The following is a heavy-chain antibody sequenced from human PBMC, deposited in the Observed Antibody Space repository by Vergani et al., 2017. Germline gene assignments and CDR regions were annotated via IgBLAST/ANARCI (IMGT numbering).Heavy chain of an antibody. J-gene: IGHJ4*02. V-gene: IGHV3-11*05. Sequence: QVQLVESGGGLVKPGGSLRLSCAASGFTFSDYYMSWIRQAPGKGLEWVSYISSSSSYTNYADSVKGRFTISRDNAKNSLYLQMNSLRAEDTAVYYCARVLRNSREWLKGSLADYWGQGTLVTVSS. CDR3: ARVLRNSREWLKGSLADY. CDR2: ISSSSSYT. CDR1: GFTFSDYY. D-gene: IGHD3-3*01.